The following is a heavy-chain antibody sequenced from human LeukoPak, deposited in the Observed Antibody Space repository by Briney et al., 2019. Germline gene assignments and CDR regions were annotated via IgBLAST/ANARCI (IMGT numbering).Heavy chain of an antibody. CDR3: AFSSVQLERREDC. Sequence: SETLSLTCTVSGGSISSGGYYWSWIRQPPGKGLEWIGYIYHSGSTYYSPSLKSRVTISVDRSKNQFSLKLSSVTAADTAVYYCAFSSVQLERREDCWGQGTLVTVSS. CDR1: GGSISSGGYY. CDR2: IYHSGST. D-gene: IGHD1-1*01. V-gene: IGHV4-30-2*01. J-gene: IGHJ4*02.